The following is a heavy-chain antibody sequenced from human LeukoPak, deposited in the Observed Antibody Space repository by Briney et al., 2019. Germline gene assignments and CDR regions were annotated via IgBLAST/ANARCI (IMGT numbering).Heavy chain of an antibody. CDR1: GYTFTGYY. J-gene: IGHJ4*02. CDR2: INPNRGGT. D-gene: IGHD3-3*01. V-gene: IGHV1-2*02. Sequence: ASVKVSCKASGYTFTGYYMHWVRQAPGQGLEWMGWINPNRGGTNYAQKFQGRVTMTRDTSISTAYMELSRLRSDDTAVYYCARVTSHYDFWSGFDYWGQGTLVTVSS. CDR3: ARVTSHYDFWSGFDY.